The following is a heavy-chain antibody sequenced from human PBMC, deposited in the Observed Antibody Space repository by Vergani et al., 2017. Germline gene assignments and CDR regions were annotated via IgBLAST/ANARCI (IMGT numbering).Heavy chain of an antibody. Sequence: QLQLQESGPGLVKPSKTLSLTCTVSGGSISSSSYYWGWIRQPPGKGLEWIGSIYYSGSTYYNPSLKSRVTISVDTSKNQFSLKLSSVTAADTAVYYCARHAVYYYFDYWGQGTLVTVSS. CDR2: IYYSGST. CDR3: ARHAVYYYFDY. V-gene: IGHV4-39*01. J-gene: IGHJ4*02. CDR1: GGSISSSSYY. D-gene: IGHD5/OR15-5a*01.